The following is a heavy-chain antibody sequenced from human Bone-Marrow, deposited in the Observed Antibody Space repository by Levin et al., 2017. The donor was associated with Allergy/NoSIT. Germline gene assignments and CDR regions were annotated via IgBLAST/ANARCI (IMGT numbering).Heavy chain of an antibody. CDR3: VSQRGGVAGSYYYGMDV. D-gene: IGHD6-19*01. J-gene: IGHJ6*02. CDR2: IYYSGNT. V-gene: IGHV4-39*01. Sequence: SETLSLTCTLSGGSISSRDYYWGWFRQSPGKGLEWIGSIYYSGNTYYTPSLKSRLTISVDTFKDQFSLRLTSVTAADTAVYYCVSQRGGVAGSYYYGMDVWGQGATVTVSS. CDR1: GGSISSRDYY.